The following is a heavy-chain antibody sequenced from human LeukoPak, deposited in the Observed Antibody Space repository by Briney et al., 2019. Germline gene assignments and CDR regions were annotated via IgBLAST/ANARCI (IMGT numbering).Heavy chain of an antibody. D-gene: IGHD3-10*01. V-gene: IGHV4-30-2*01. J-gene: IGHJ4*02. CDR3: AVNSMVRGVITD. CDR2: IYHSGST. Sequence: SGTLSLTCAVSGGSISSGGYSWSWIRQPPGKGLEWIGYIYHSGSTYYNPSLKSRVTISVDRSKNQFSLKLSSVTAADTAVYYCAVNSMVRGVITDWGQGTLVTVSS. CDR1: GGSISSGGYS.